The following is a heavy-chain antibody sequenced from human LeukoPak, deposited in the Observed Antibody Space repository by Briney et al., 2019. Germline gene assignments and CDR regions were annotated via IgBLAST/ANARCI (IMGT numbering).Heavy chain of an antibody. CDR1: GYTLTELS. V-gene: IGHV1-24*01. D-gene: IGHD2-21*01. CDR2: FDPEDGET. CDR3: AGDPASGHLFDY. Sequence: GASVKVSCKVSGYTLTELSMHWVRQAPGKGLEWMGGFDPEDGETIYAQKFQGRVTITADKSTSTAYMELSSLRSEDTAVYYCAGDPASGHLFDYWGQGTLVTVSS. J-gene: IGHJ4*02.